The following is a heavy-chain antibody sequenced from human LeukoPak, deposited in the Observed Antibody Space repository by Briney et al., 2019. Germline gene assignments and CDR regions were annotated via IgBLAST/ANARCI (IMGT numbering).Heavy chain of an antibody. D-gene: IGHD6-19*01. CDR2: ISYDGSNK. Sequence: GGSLRLSCAASGFTFSSYAMHWVRQAPGKGLEWEAVISYDGSNKYYADSVKGRFTISRDNSKNTLYLQMNSLRAEDTAVYYCAREGIAVAGYGPWGQGTLVTVSS. V-gene: IGHV3-30-3*01. CDR3: AREGIAVAGYGP. J-gene: IGHJ5*02. CDR1: GFTFSSYA.